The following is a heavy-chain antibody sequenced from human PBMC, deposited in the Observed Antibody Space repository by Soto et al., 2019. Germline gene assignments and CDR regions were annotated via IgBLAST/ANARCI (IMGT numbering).Heavy chain of an antibody. Sequence: ASVKVSCKASGYTFTGYYMHWVRQAPGQGLEWMGWINPNSGGTNYAQKFQGRVTMTRDTSISTAYMELSRLRSDDTAVYYCARDLSGNYVGWFDPWGQGTLVTVSS. CDR1: GYTFTGYY. D-gene: IGHD4-4*01. CDR3: ARDLSGNYVGWFDP. J-gene: IGHJ5*02. V-gene: IGHV1-2*02. CDR2: INPNSGGT.